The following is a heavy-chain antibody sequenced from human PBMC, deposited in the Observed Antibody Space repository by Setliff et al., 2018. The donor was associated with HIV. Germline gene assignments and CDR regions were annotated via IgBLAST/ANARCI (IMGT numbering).Heavy chain of an antibody. J-gene: IGHJ3*02. Sequence: GGSLRLSCAASGFMFSKYWMSWVRQAPGKGLEWVATIDQDESEIYYVDSVKGRFTVSRDNAKNSLYLQMNSLRAEDTAVYYCARDSGGEYSGYDWGDAFDIWGQGTMVTVSS. V-gene: IGHV3-7*01. CDR2: IDQDESEI. CDR1: GFMFSKYW. D-gene: IGHD5-12*01. CDR3: ARDSGGEYSGYDWGDAFDI.